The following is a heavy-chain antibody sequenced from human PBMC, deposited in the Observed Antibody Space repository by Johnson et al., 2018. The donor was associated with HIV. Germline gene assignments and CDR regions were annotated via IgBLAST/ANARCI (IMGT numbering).Heavy chain of an antibody. Sequence: VQLVESGGALIQPGGSLRLYCAASGFTVSSNYMSWVRQAPGKGLEWVSVIYSGGSTYYADSVKGRFTISRDNSKNTLYLQMNSLRAEDTAVYYCARDQSNGWNRGAFDIWGQGTVVTVSS. CDR3: ARDQSNGWNRGAFDI. V-gene: IGHV3-53*01. CDR1: GFTVSSNY. CDR2: IYSGGST. D-gene: IGHD6-19*01. J-gene: IGHJ3*02.